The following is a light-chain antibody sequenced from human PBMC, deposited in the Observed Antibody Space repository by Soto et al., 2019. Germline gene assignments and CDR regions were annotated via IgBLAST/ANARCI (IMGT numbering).Light chain of an antibody. J-gene: IGKJ5*01. CDR2: GAS. V-gene: IGKV3-20*01. Sequence: EIVLTQSPGTLSLSPGERATLSCRASQSVSSSYVAWYQQKPGQAPRLLISGASSRDTGIPDRVSGSGSGTDFTLTISRLEPEDFAVYYCQQYGSSPRTFGQGTLLEIK. CDR3: QQYGSSPRT. CDR1: QSVSSSY.